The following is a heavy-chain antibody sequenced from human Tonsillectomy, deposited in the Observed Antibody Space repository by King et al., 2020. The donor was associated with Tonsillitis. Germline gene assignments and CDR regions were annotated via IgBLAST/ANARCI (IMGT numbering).Heavy chain of an antibody. CDR3: ARDGDGYPVDD. CDR1: GFGFSTFT. J-gene: IGHJ4*02. CDR2: ISTTSYYL. Sequence: VQLVESGGGLVKPGGSLRLSCAASGFGFSTFTMNWVRQAPGKGLEWVSSISTTSYYLSYTDSVKGRFTISRDNVKDSLYLQMNSLRAEDTAIYYCARDGDGYPVDDWGQGVLVTVSS. V-gene: IGHV3-21*01. D-gene: IGHD5-24*01.